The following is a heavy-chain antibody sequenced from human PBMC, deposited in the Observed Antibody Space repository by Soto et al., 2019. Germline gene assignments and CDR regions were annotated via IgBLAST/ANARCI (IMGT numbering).Heavy chain of an antibody. D-gene: IGHD6-13*01. V-gene: IGHV3-21*01. J-gene: IGHJ3*02. CDR2: ISSSSSYI. CDR1: GFTFSSYS. CDR3: ARDRQQLVRAFDI. Sequence: GRSLRLSGAAFGFTFSSYSLNWVRQAPGKGLEWVSSISSSSSYIYHADSGKGRFTISRDNAKNSLYLQMYSLRAEDTAVYYCARDRQQLVRAFDIWGQGTMVTVSS.